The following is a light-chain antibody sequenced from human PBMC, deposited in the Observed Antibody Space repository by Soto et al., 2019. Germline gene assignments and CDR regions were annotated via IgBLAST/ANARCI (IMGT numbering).Light chain of an antibody. Sequence: EIVLTQSPGTLSLSPGERATLSCRASQSVSDMYLAWYQQKPGHAPRLLIYASNRASGIPDRFSGSGSGTDFNITISRLEPEDFAVYYCQHYGTSALFGPGTKVDIK. CDR2: AS. CDR3: QHYGTSAL. CDR1: QSVSDMY. J-gene: IGKJ3*01. V-gene: IGKV3-20*01.